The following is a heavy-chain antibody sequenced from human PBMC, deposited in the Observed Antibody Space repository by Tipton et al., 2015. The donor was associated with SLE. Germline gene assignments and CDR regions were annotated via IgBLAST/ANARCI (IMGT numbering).Heavy chain of an antibody. V-gene: IGHV3-33*01. CDR2: IWYDGSNK. CDR3: ALNDI. J-gene: IGHJ3*02. CDR1: GFTFRSYG. Sequence: SLRLSCAASGFTFRSYGMPWVRQAPGKGLEWVAVIWYDGSNKYYADSVKGRFTISRDNSKNTLYLQMNSLRAEDTAVYYCALNDIWGQGTMVTVSS.